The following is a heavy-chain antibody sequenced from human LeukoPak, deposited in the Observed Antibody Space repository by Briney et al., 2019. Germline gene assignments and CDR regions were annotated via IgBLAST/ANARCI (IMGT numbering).Heavy chain of an antibody. V-gene: IGHV3-7*01. CDR3: ASGSGH. Sequence: GGSLRLSCTASGLTLSNYWMIWVRQAPGKGLQWVAKIKQDGSEKYYVDSVKGRFTISRDNAKNSLYLQMNSLRDEDTAVFYCASGSGHWGQGTLVTVSS. J-gene: IGHJ4*02. CDR2: IKQDGSEK. D-gene: IGHD2-2*03. CDR1: GLTLSNYW.